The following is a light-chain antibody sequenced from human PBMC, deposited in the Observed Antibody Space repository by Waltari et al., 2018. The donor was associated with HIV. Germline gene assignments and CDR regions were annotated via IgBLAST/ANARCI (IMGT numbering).Light chain of an antibody. Sequence: DIQVTQSPSSLSASVGDRVTITCRTSQTVDRNLNWYQQIPGKAPKLLIYGASSLLSGVPSRFSGSGSGTHFTLTITSLQPEDFATYYGQQSYSTPLTFGPGTKMDV. CDR1: QTVDRN. V-gene: IGKV1-39*01. CDR3: QQSYSTPLT. J-gene: IGKJ3*01. CDR2: GAS.